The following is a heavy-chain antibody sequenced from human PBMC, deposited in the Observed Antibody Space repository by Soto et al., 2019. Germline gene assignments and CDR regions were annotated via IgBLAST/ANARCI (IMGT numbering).Heavy chain of an antibody. J-gene: IGHJ4*02. V-gene: IGHV3-48*02. CDR2: ISGGGETI. CDR3: ARESPSSQWVPTRDFDY. CDR1: RFTFSDYS. D-gene: IGHD6-19*01. Sequence: EVQLVESGGDLVQPGGSLRLSCAASRFTFSDYSMNWVRQAPGKGLEWVSYISGGGETIYYADSVRGRFTISRDNAKNALFLQMSSLREEDTAVYYCARESPSSQWVPTRDFDYWGQGTLVTFSA.